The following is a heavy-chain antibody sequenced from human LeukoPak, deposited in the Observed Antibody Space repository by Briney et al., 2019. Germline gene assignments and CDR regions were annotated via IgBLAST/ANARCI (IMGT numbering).Heavy chain of an antibody. Sequence: ASVKVSRKASGYTFTNYYFHWVRQAPGQGLEWMGIINPSGGSTSYAQKFQGRVTMTRDTSTRTVYMKLSSLRSEDTAVYYCAKSSAAGTGGVYYFDYWGQGTLVTASS. CDR3: AKSSAAGTGGVYYFDY. CDR2: INPSGGST. CDR1: GYTFTNYY. J-gene: IGHJ4*02. V-gene: IGHV1-46*01. D-gene: IGHD6-13*01.